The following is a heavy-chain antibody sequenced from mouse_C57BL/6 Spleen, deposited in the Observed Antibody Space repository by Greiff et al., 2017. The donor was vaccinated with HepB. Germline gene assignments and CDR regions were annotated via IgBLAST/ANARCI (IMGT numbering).Heavy chain of an antibody. CDR1: GYTFTDYN. J-gene: IGHJ1*03. Sequence: VQLQQSGPELVKPGASVKMSCKASGYTFTDYNMHWVKQSHGKSLEWIGYINPNNGGTSYNQKFKGKATLTVNKSSSTAYMELRSLTSADSAVYYWAKRGYYSNYGWYFDVWGTGTTVTVSS. D-gene: IGHD2-5*01. CDR3: AKRGYYSNYGWYFDV. CDR2: INPNNGGT. V-gene: IGHV1-22*01.